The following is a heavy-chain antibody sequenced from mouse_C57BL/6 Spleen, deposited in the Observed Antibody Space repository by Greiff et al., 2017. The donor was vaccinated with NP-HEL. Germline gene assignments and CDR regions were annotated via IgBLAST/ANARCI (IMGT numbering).Heavy chain of an antibody. D-gene: IGHD4-1*01. V-gene: IGHV1-9*01. J-gene: IGHJ2*01. CDR2: ILPGRGST. CDR1: GSTFPGYW. CDR3: ASVSSGTGGYFDY. Sequence: QVQLQQSGPELMKPGASVKLSCKATGSTFPGYWIEWVKQRPGQGLEWIGGILPGRGSTNSKEKFKGKATFIADTSSNTAYMQLSSLTTENSAIYYCASVSSGTGGYFDYWGQGTTLTVSS.